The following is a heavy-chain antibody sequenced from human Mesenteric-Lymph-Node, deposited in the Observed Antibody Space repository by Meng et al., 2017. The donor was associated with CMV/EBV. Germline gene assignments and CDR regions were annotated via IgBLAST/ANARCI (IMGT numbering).Heavy chain of an antibody. V-gene: IGHV4-59*01. CDR1: GGSISSFY. CDR3: ARGRVYYYGWNPPYGMDV. Sequence: GSLRLSCTVSGGSISSFYWTWIRQPPGKGLEWIGYISYSGSTNYNPSLKSRLTMSVDASQNQFSLNLSSVTAADTAVYYCARGRVYYYGWNPPYGMDVWGQGTTVTVSS. D-gene: IGHD3-10*01. J-gene: IGHJ6*02. CDR2: ISYSGST.